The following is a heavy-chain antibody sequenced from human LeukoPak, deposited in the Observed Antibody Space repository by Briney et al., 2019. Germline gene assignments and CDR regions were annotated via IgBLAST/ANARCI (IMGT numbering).Heavy chain of an antibody. Sequence: ASVKVSCKASGYTFTSYDINWVRQATGQGLEWMGWMNPNSGNTGCAQKFQGRGTVTTNNSISRAYMELSSLRSEDTAVYYCARGYSSPCAGPMVRGVVDYWGQGTLVTVPS. J-gene: IGHJ4*02. CDR2: MNPNSGNT. CDR1: GYTFTSYD. D-gene: IGHD3-10*01. V-gene: IGHV1-8*01. CDR3: ARGYSSPCAGPMVRGVVDY.